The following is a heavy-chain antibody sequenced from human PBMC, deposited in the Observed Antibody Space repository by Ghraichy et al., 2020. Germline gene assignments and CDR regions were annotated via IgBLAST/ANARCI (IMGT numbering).Heavy chain of an antibody. J-gene: IGHJ6*02. CDR2: IKSKSNGGTT. Sequence: GESLNISCEGSGFSFHNAWVNWVRQTPGKGLEWVGRIKSKSNGGTTDYAGPVKGRFTILRDDGKDTVYLQMSTLKTEDTGVYYCAAIEGADYSYNMDVWGQGTTVTVSS. V-gene: IGHV3-15*01. CDR3: AAIEGADYSYNMDV. CDR1: GFSFHNAW. D-gene: IGHD4-11*01.